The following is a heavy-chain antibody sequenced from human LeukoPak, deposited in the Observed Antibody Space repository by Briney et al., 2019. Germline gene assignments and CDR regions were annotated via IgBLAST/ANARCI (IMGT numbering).Heavy chain of an antibody. CDR3: AKDMVVVTSLVYYYGMDV. CDR1: GFTFSSYA. D-gene: IGHD2-21*02. V-gene: IGHV3-23*01. Sequence: GGSLRLPCAASGFTFSSYAMSWVRQAPGKGLEWVSAISGSGGSTYYADSVKGRFTISRDNSKNTLYLQMNSLRAEDTAVYYCAKDMVVVTSLVYYYGMDVWGQGTTVTVSS. J-gene: IGHJ6*02. CDR2: ISGSGGST.